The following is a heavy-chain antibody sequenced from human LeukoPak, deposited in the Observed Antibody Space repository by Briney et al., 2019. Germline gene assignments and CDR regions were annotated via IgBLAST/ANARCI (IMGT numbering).Heavy chain of an antibody. CDR2: INNDGSDT. CDR1: GFTFSGYW. Sequence: GGPLRLSCVGSGFTFSGYWMHWVRQVPGKGLVWVSRINNDGSDTVYADSVEGRFTISRDSTKNTLYLEMNSLRAEDSAMYYCARGLRGPDYWGQGTLVTVSS. J-gene: IGHJ4*02. CDR3: ARGLRGPDY. V-gene: IGHV3-74*03.